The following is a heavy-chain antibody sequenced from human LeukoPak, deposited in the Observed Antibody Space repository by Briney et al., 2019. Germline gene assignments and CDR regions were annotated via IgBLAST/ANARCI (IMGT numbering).Heavy chain of an antibody. CDR1: GFTFSSYG. J-gene: IGHJ3*02. CDR3: ATGVPRITMVRGGLFDAFDI. CDR2: ISYDGSNK. Sequence: GGSPRLSCAASGFTFSSYGMHWVRQAPGKGLEWVAVISYDGSNKYYADSVKGRFTISRDNSKNTLYLQMNSLRSEDTAVYYCATGVPRITMVRGGLFDAFDIWGQGTMVTVSS. V-gene: IGHV3-30*03. D-gene: IGHD3-10*01.